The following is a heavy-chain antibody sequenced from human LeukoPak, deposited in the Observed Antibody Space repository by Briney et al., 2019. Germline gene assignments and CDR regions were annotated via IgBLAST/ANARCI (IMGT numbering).Heavy chain of an antibody. D-gene: IGHD3-22*01. Sequence: PGGSLRLSCATSGFTFNNHTMSWVRQGPGKGLEWVSAITGTYGNTYYADSVKGRFTISRDKSKNMLYLQMNSLRAEDTALYYCAKNYDRGANDYWGQGTLVTVST. CDR3: AKNYDRGANDY. CDR2: ITGTYGNT. J-gene: IGHJ4*02. V-gene: IGHV3-23*01. CDR1: GFTFNNHT.